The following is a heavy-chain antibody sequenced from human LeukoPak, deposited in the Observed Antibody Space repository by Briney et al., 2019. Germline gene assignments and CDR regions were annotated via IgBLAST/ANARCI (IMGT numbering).Heavy chain of an antibody. Sequence: SETLPLTCTVSGGSVSSGDYYWSWIRQPPGKGLEWIGYIYYSGSTHYSPSLKSRVTILVETSKNQFSLNLSSVTAADTAVYYCAATYGSVNYYYYYYGMDVWGQGTTVTVSS. V-gene: IGHV4-30-4*01. D-gene: IGHD3-10*01. CDR2: IYYSGST. CDR3: AATYGSVNYYYYYYGMDV. J-gene: IGHJ6*02. CDR1: GGSVSSGDYY.